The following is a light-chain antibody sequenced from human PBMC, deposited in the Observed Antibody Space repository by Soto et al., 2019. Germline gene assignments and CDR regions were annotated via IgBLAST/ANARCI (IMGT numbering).Light chain of an antibody. V-gene: IGKV1-27*01. CDR2: AAS. Sequence: DIKMTQSPSSLSASVGDRVTITCRASQGISNYLAWYQQKPGKVPKLLIYAASTFQSGVPSRFSGSGSGTDFTLTISSLQPEDVATYYCQKYNSAPVWFGQGTKVEIK. CDR1: QGISNY. J-gene: IGKJ1*01. CDR3: QKYNSAPVW.